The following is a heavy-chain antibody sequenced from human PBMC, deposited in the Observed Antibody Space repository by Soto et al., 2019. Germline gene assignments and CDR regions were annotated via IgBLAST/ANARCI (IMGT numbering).Heavy chain of an antibody. CDR1: GYTFTSYG. Sequence: QVQLVQSGAEVKKPGASVKVSCKASGYTFTSYGISWVRQAPGQGLEWMGWISAYNGNTNYAQKLQGRVTMTTDTSTSTAYLELRSLRSDDTAVYYCARDKGAYCGGDCYSTWFAPWGQGTLVTVSS. V-gene: IGHV1-18*01. D-gene: IGHD2-21*02. J-gene: IGHJ5*02. CDR2: ISAYNGNT. CDR3: ARDKGAYCGGDCYSTWFAP.